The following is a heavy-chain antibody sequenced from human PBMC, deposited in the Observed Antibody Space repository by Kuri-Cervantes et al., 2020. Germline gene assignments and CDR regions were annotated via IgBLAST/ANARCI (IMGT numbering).Heavy chain of an antibody. D-gene: IGHD6-19*01. CDR2: ISGSGGST. CDR1: GFTFSSYA. J-gene: IGHJ4*02. V-gene: IGHV3-23*01. Sequence: GESLKISCAASGFTFSSYAMSWVRQAPGKGLEWVSAISGSGGSTYYADSVKGRFTISRDNSKNTLYLQMNSLRAEDTAVYYCANGLSGGHSSGWYFGINVSWGQGTLVTVSS. CDR3: ANGLSGGHSSGWYFGINVS.